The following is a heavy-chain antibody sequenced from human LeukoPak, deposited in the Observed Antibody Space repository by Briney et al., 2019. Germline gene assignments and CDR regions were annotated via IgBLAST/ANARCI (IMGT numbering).Heavy chain of an antibody. D-gene: IGHD5-18*01. CDR2: IYTSGST. J-gene: IGHJ4*02. V-gene: IGHV4-61*02. CDR3: ARVDTAMVTAYYFDY. CDR1: GGSISSGSYY. Sequence: SETLSLTCTVSGGSISSGSYYWSWIRQPAGKGLEWIGRIYTSGSTNYNPSLKSRVTISVDTSKNQFSLKLSSVTAADTAVYYCARVDTAMVTAYYFDYWGQGTLVTVSS.